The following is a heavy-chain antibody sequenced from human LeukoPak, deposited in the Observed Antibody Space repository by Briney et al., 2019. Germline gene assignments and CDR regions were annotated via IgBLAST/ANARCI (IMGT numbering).Heavy chain of an antibody. CDR2: IYYSGST. CDR3: ARGSGTTVVTRRYYYYYMDV. CDR1: GGSISSGDYY. Sequence: TSETLSLNCTVSGGSISSGDYYWSWIRQPPGKGLEWIGYIYYSGSTYYNPSLKSRVTISVDTSKNQFSLKLSSVTAADTAVYYCARGSGTTVVTRRYYYYYMDVWGKGTTVAVSS. V-gene: IGHV4-30-4*08. J-gene: IGHJ6*03. D-gene: IGHD4-23*01.